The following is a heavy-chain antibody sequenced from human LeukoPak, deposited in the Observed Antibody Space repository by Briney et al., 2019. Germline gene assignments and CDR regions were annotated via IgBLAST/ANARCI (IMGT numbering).Heavy chain of an antibody. Sequence: SETLSLTCTVSGYSISSGYYWGWIRQPPGKGLEWIGSIYHGGSTYYNPSLKSRVTISVDTSKNQFSLKLSSVTAADTAVYYCARVLGYGGIIYWYFDLWGRGTLVTVSS. CDR3: ARVLGYGGIIYWYFDL. V-gene: IGHV4-38-2*02. J-gene: IGHJ2*01. CDR2: IYHGGST. CDR1: GYSISSGYY. D-gene: IGHD4-23*01.